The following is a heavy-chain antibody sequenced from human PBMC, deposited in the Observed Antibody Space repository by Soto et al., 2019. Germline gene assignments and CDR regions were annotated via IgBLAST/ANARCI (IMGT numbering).Heavy chain of an antibody. V-gene: IGHV4-59*01. Sequence: SATLSLTCTVSAGSISSYDLSWIRQPPGQGLEWIGYIYYSGSANYNPSLKSRVTISVDTSKNQFSLRLSSVTAADTAVYYCARVRFREYYDFWSGYYTHFDYWGQGTLVTVSS. J-gene: IGHJ4*02. CDR3: ARVRFREYYDFWSGYYTHFDY. CDR2: IYYSGSA. D-gene: IGHD3-3*01. CDR1: AGSISSYD.